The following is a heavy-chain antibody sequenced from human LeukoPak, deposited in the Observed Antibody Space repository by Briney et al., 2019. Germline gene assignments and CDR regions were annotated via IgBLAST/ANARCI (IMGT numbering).Heavy chain of an antibody. Sequence: GGSLRLFCRASGFTFSSYAMSWVREAPGKGLEWVSAISGSGGSTYYADSVKGRFTISRDNSKNTLYLQMNSLRAEDTAVYYCAKSVMITFGGVIGAFDIWGQGTMVTVSS. CDR3: AKSVMITFGGVIGAFDI. CDR1: GFTFSSYA. D-gene: IGHD3-16*02. CDR2: ISGSGGST. J-gene: IGHJ3*02. V-gene: IGHV3-23*01.